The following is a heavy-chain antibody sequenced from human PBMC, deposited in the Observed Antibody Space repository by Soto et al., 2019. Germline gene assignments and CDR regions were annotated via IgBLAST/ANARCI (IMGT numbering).Heavy chain of an antibody. CDR2: ISYDGSNK. CDR1: GFTFSSYA. V-gene: IGHV3-30-3*01. D-gene: IGHD1-1*01. J-gene: IGHJ4*02. Sequence: GGSLRLSCAASGFTFSSYAMHWVRQAPGKGLEWVAVISYDGSNKYYADSVKGRFTISRDNSKNTLYLQMNSLRAEDTAVYYCATVRDFDYWGQGTLVTVSS. CDR3: ATVRDFDY.